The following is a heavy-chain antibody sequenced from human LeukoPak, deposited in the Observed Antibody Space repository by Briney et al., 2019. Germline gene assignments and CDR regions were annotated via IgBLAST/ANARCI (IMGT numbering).Heavy chain of an antibody. CDR2: IYTGGTT. V-gene: IGHV3-53*01. Sequence: GGSLRLSCAASGFIVSSKYISWVRQAPGKGLEWVSVIYTGGTTYYVDSVKGRFTISRDNSKNTVYLQMNSLRAEDTAVYYCARGEYGMDVWGQGTTVTVSS. J-gene: IGHJ6*02. CDR3: ARGEYGMDV. CDR1: GFIVSSKY.